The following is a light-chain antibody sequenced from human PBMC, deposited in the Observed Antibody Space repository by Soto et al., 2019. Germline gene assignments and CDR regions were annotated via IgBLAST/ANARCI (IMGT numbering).Light chain of an antibody. Sequence: QSVLTQPPSASGSPGQSVTISCTGTSSDVGGYNYVSWYQQHPGKAPKLIIYAVNKWPSGVPDRFSGSKSGNTASLTVSGLQAEDEADYYCSSHAGTSYIVFGSGNKVTVL. V-gene: IGLV2-8*01. CDR2: AVN. J-gene: IGLJ1*01. CDR1: SSDVGGYNY. CDR3: SSHAGTSYIV.